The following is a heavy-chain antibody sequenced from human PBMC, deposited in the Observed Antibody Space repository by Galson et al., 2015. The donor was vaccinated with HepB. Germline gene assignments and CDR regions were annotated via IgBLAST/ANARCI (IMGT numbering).Heavy chain of an antibody. CDR2: IKQDGSEK. V-gene: IGHV3-7*01. D-gene: IGHD1-26*01. J-gene: IGHJ4*02. Sequence: SLRLSCAASGFTFSSYWMSWVRQAPGKGLEWVANIKQDGSEKYYVDSVKGRFTISRDNAKNSLYLQMNSLRAEDTAVYYCARDTLGPFYSGSSGYYFDYWGQGTLVTVSS. CDR3: ARDTLGPFYSGSSGYYFDY. CDR1: GFTFSSYW.